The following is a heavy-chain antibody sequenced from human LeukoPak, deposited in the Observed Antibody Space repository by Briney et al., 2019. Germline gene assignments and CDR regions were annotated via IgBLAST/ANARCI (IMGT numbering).Heavy chain of an antibody. V-gene: IGHV1-69*05. Sequence: SVKVSCKASGGTFSSYAIGWVRQAPGQGLEWMGRIIPIFGTANYAQKFQGRVTITTDESTSTAYMELSSLRSEDTAVYYCASQGIAVAGTDYWGQGTLVTVSS. D-gene: IGHD6-19*01. CDR1: GGTFSSYA. J-gene: IGHJ4*02. CDR3: ASQGIAVAGTDY. CDR2: IIPIFGTA.